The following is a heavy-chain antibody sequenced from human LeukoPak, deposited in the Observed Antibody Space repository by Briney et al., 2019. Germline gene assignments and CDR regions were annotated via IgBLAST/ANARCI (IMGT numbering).Heavy chain of an antibody. CDR3: ATTLGGYCSSTSCSFDY. D-gene: IGHD2-2*01. J-gene: IGHJ4*02. CDR2: IYSGGST. Sequence: PGGSLRLSCAASGFTVSSNYMSWVRQAPGKGLEWVSVIYSGGSTYYADSVKGRFTISRDNSKNTLYLQMNSLRAEDTAVYYCATTLGGYCSSTSCSFDYWGQGTLVTVSS. V-gene: IGHV3-53*01. CDR1: GFTVSSNY.